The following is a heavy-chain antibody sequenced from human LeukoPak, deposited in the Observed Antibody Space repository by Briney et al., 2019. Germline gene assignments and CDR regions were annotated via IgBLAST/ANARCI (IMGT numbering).Heavy chain of an antibody. CDR3: ARTNIVVGATGIYYYYVDV. CDR2: IYYSGST. Sequence: NPSETLSLTCTVSGGSISISSNYWVWIRQAPGKGLDSIGTIYYSGSTYYNPSLKSRVTISVDTSKIQFFLNLTSVTAGDTAVYYCARTNIVVGATGIYYYYVDVWGKGTTVTVSS. CDR1: GGSISISSNY. J-gene: IGHJ6*03. D-gene: IGHD1-26*01. V-gene: IGHV4-39*01.